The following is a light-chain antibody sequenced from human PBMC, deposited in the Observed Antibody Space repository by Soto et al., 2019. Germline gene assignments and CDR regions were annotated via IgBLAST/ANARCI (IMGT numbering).Light chain of an antibody. J-gene: IGKJ4*01. V-gene: IGKV1-5*01. CDR3: QQYKNYSPLT. Sequence: DIHMTQSPSTLSASLGDIVTITCRASQDISGWLAWYQQKPGKAPKVLIYDASSLESGVPLRFSGSGSGTEFTLTITSLQPDDFATYYCQQYKNYSPLTFGGGTKVDIK. CDR1: QDISGW. CDR2: DAS.